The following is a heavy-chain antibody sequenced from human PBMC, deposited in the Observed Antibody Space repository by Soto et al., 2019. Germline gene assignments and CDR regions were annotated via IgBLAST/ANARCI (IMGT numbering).Heavy chain of an antibody. CDR1: GFTFSSYA. CDR2: ISGSGGST. J-gene: IGHJ6*02. Sequence: GGSLTLSCAASGFTFSSYAMSWVRQPQGKGLEWVSAISGSGGSTYYADSMKGRFTISRDNSKNTLYLQMNSLRAEETAVYYCAKDSLSIHSSWYKWGEDDYGMDVWGQGTTVTVSS. D-gene: IGHD6-13*01. CDR3: AKDSLSIHSSWYKWGEDDYGMDV. V-gene: IGHV3-23*01.